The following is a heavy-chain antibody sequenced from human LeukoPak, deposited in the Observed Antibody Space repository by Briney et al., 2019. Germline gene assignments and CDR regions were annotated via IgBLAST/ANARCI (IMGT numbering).Heavy chain of an antibody. D-gene: IGHD3-16*02. Sequence: GGSLRLSCAASGFTFSDFGMGWVRQAPGKGLEWVADINQGGSESYYVDSVKGRFTISRDNAKKSLFLQMNSLRAEDTAVYYCTKGRSYHYWGQGTLVTVST. CDR3: TKGRSYHY. CDR2: INQGGSES. J-gene: IGHJ4*02. CDR1: GFTFSDFG. V-gene: IGHV3-7*01.